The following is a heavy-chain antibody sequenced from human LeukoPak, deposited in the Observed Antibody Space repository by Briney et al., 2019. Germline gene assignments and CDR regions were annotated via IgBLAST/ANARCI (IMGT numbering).Heavy chain of an antibody. CDR3: TTGYCSRASCYYFDY. J-gene: IGHJ4*02. Sequence: KSGGSLRLSCAASGFTLSNARMSWVRQAPGKGLEGVGRIKSKTDGGTTDYAAPVQGRFTISRDDSKNTLYLQMNSLKTEDTAVYYCTTGYCSRASCYYFDYWGQGTLVTVSS. V-gene: IGHV3-15*01. CDR2: IKSKTDGGTT. D-gene: IGHD2-2*01. CDR1: GFTLSNAR.